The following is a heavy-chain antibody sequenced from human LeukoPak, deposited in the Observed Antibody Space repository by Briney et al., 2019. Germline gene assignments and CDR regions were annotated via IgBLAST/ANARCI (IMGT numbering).Heavy chain of an antibody. V-gene: IGHV1-24*01. CDR2: FDPEDGET. CDR1: VYTLTELS. J-gene: IGHJ3*02. CDR3: AAEGSDAFDI. Sequence: ASVKVSRKVSVYTLTELSMHGVRQAPGKGLEWMGGFDPEDGETIYAQKFQGRVTMTEDTYTDTAYMELRSLRSEDTAVYYCAAEGSDAFDIWGQARMVGVCS.